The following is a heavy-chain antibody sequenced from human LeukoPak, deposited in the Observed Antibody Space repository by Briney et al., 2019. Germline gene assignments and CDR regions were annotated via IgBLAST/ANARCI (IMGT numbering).Heavy chain of an antibody. Sequence: PGRSLRLSCAASGFTFSSYGMHWVRQAPGKGLEWVAVISYDGSNKYYADSVKGRFTISRDNSKNTLYLQMNSLRAEDTAVYYCAKDRSMVRGVPPGRMDVWGKGTTVTVSS. CDR3: AKDRSMVRGVPPGRMDV. V-gene: IGHV3-30*18. CDR2: ISYDGSNK. D-gene: IGHD3-10*01. CDR1: GFTFSSYG. J-gene: IGHJ6*04.